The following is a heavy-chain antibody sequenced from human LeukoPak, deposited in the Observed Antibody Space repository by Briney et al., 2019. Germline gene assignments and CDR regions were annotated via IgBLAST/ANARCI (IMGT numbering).Heavy chain of an antibody. CDR2: ISSSSRTI. D-gene: IGHD5-24*01. V-gene: IGHV3-48*02. J-gene: IGHJ4*02. CDR3: ASVRDRDGPPGDY. CDR1: GFTFNIYA. Sequence: GGSLRLSCAASGFTFNIYAMNWVRQAPGKGLEWVSYISSSSRTIYYADSVKGRFTISRDNAKNSLYLQMNSLRDEDTAVYYCASVRDRDGPPGDYWGQGTLVTVSS.